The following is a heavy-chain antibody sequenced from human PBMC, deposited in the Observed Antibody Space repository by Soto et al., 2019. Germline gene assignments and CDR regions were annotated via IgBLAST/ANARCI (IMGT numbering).Heavy chain of an antibody. D-gene: IGHD6-13*01. Sequence: SETLSLTCTVSNASISSRKWWTWVRQTPGKGLEWIGEIYHSGSINHNPSLKSRVTISVDTSKNQFSLKLSSVTAADTAVYYCARAPRYSSSWLDYWGQGTLVTVSS. J-gene: IGHJ4*02. CDR3: ARAPRYSSSWLDY. V-gene: IGHV4-4*02. CDR2: IYHSGSI. CDR1: NASISSRKW.